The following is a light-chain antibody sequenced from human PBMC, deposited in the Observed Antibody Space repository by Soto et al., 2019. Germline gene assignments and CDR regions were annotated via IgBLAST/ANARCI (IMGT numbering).Light chain of an antibody. CDR3: LLSFSGPRV. J-gene: IGLJ3*02. CDR1: TGAVTGGNF. V-gene: IGLV7-46*01. CDR2: ETS. Sequence: QAVVTQETSLSVSPGGTVTLTCASSTGAVTGGNFPYWFQQKPGQAPRTLIYETSNKHSWTPARFSGSLLGGKAALTLSGAQPEDEAEYYCLLSFSGPRVFGGGTKLTVL.